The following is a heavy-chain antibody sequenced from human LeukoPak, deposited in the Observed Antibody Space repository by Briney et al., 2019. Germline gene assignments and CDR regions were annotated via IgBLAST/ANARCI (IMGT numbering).Heavy chain of an antibody. CDR3: AKLLTAGTTSDY. J-gene: IGHJ4*02. D-gene: IGHD1-1*01. V-gene: IGHV3-30*18. CDR1: GFTFSSYG. Sequence: PGGSLRLSCAASGFTFSSYGMHWVRQAPGKGLEWVAVISYDGSNKYYADSEKGRFTISRDNSKNTLYLQMNSLRAEDTAVYYCAKLLTAGTTSDYWGQGTLVTVSS. CDR2: ISYDGSNK.